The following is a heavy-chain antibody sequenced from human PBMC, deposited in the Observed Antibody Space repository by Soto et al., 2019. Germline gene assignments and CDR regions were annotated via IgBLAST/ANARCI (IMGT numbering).Heavy chain of an antibody. J-gene: IGHJ6*02. Sequence: SETLSLTCTVSGGSISSYYWSWIRQPAGKGLEWIGRIYTSGSTNYNPSLKSRVTMSVDTSKNQFSLKLSSVTAADTAVYYCARSEGAIFGVGYYYYYGMDVWGQGTTVT. CDR3: ARSEGAIFGVGYYYYYGMDV. D-gene: IGHD3-3*01. V-gene: IGHV4-4*07. CDR1: GGSISSYY. CDR2: IYTSGST.